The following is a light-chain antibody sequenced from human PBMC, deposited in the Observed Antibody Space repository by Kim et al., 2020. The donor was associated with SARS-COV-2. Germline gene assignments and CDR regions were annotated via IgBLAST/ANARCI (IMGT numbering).Light chain of an antibody. CDR2: GVS. CDR3: CSYAGSSAPYV. J-gene: IGLJ1*01. CDR1: SSDVGSYDL. Sequence: QSITISCTGTSSDVGSYDLVSWYQRHPGKAPQLLIFGVSQRPSRVSFRFSGSKSGNTASLTISGLQAEDEADYYCCSYAGSSAPYVFGTGTKVTVL. V-gene: IGLV2-23*02.